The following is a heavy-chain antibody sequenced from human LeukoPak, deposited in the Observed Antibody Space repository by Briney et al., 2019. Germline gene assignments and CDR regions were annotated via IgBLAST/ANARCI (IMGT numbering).Heavy chain of an antibody. D-gene: IGHD2-2*01. Sequence: SETLSLTCAVYGGSFRGYYWSWIRQPPGKGLEWIGEINHSGSTNYNPSLKSRVTISVDRFKNQFSLKLRSVTAEDAAVYYCASGLGTRRDIVVVPAAPQYYYYYMDVWGKGTTVSVSS. CDR2: INHSGST. V-gene: IGHV4-34*01. J-gene: IGHJ6*03. CDR3: ASGLGTRRDIVVVPAAPQYYYYYMDV. CDR1: GGSFRGYY.